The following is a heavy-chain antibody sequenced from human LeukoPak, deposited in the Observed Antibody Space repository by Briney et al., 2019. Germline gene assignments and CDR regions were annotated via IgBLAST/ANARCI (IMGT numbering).Heavy chain of an antibody. CDR3: ARGERGVISY. D-gene: IGHD3-10*01. J-gene: IGHJ4*02. CDR1: GGSISSYY. V-gene: IGHV4-59*01. CDR2: IYYSGST. Sequence: PSETLSLTCTVSGGSISSYYWSWIRQPPGQGLEWIGYIYYSGSTNYNPSLKSRVTISVDTSKNQFSLKLSSVTAADTAVYYCARGERGVISYWGQETLVTVSS.